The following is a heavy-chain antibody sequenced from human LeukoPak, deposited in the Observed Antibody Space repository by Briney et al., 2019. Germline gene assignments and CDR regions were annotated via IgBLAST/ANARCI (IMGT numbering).Heavy chain of an antibody. CDR1: GFTFSSYE. D-gene: IGHD3-10*02. V-gene: IGHV3-48*03. CDR2: ISSSGSTI. J-gene: IGHJ6*04. CDR3: AELGITMIGGV. Sequence: PGGSLRLSCAASGFTFSSYEMNWVRQAAGKGLEWVSYISSSGSTIYYADSVKGRFTISRDNAKNSLYLQRNSLRAEDTAVYYCAELGITMIGGVWGKGTTVTISS.